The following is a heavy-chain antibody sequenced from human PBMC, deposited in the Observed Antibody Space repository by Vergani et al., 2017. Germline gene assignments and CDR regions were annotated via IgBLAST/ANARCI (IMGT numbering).Heavy chain of an antibody. Sequence: QVQLVESGGGLVKPGGSLRLSCAASGFTFSDYYMSWIRQAPAKGLEWVSYISSSGSTIYYADSVKGRFTISRDNAKNSLYLQMNSLRAEDTAVYYCASGIAVAGTVIRTSRGRFLGYWGQGTLVTVSS. CDR3: ASGIAVAGTVIRTSRGRFLGY. CDR2: ISSSGSTI. J-gene: IGHJ4*02. D-gene: IGHD6-19*01. CDR1: GFTFSDYY. V-gene: IGHV3-11*01.